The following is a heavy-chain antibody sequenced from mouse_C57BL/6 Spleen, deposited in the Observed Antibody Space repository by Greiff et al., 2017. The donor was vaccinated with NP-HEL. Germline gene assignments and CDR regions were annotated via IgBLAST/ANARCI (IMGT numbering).Heavy chain of an antibody. Sequence: EVHLVESGEGLVKPGGSLKLSCAASGFTFSSYAMSWVRQTPEKRLEWVAYISSGGDYIYYADTVKGRFTISRDNARNTLYLQMSSLKSEDTAMYYCTREEIYYDYDEGAWFAYWGQGTLVTVSA. J-gene: IGHJ3*01. CDR3: TREEIYYDYDEGAWFAY. V-gene: IGHV5-9-1*02. D-gene: IGHD2-4*01. CDR2: ISSGGDYI. CDR1: GFTFSSYA.